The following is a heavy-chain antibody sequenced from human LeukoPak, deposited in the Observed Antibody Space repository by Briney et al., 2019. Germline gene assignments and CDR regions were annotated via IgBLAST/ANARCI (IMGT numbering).Heavy chain of an antibody. CDR3: TKGWLKTSLDGFDI. CDR1: GFTFSTDA. D-gene: IGHD3-10*01. CDR2: TSGSGGST. J-gene: IGHJ3*02. Sequence: GSLSLSCAAPGFTFSTDAMSWVRPAPGQGREWVAWTSGSGGSTYFAASVKGRFTVSRDNSRNTLYLQMNSLRAEDTAVYYCTKGWLKTSLDGFDIWGQGTMVSVSS. V-gene: IGHV3-23*01.